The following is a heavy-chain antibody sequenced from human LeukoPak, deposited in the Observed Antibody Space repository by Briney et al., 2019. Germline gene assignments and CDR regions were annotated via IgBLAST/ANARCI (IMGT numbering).Heavy chain of an antibody. CDR2: IKQDGSEK. J-gene: IGHJ1*01. Sequence: PGGSLRLSCAASGFTFSSYWMSWVRQAPGKGLEWVANIKQDGSEKYYVDSVKGRFTISRDNAKNSLHLQMNSLRAEDTAVYYCARGPRYCSSTSCPAPPQYFQHWGQGTLVTVSS. D-gene: IGHD2-2*01. CDR1: GFTFSSYW. V-gene: IGHV3-7*01. CDR3: ARGPRYCSSTSCPAPPQYFQH.